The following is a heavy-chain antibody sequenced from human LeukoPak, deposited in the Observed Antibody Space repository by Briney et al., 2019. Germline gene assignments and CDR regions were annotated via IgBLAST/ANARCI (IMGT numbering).Heavy chain of an antibody. CDR1: GFTFSSDV. CDR2: ISGSGGRT. V-gene: IGHV3-23*01. J-gene: IGHJ4*02. D-gene: IGHD5-18*01. CDR3: ATRRGYTYN. Sequence: GSLRLSCAASGFTFSSDVMSWVRQAPGKGLEWVSAISGSGGRTYYADSVKGRFTISRDNAKNSLYLQMTSLRAEDTAVYYCATRRGYTYNWGQGTLVTVSS.